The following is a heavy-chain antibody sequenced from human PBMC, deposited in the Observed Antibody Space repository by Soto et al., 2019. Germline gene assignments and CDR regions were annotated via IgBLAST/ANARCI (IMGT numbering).Heavy chain of an antibody. J-gene: IGHJ4*02. D-gene: IGHD2-2*01. CDR2: ISGSGGST. V-gene: IGHV3-23*01. Sequence: GGSLRLSCAASGFTFSSYAVRWVRQAPGKGLEWVSAISGSGGSTYYADSVKGRFTISRDNSKNTLYLQMNSLRAEDTAVYYCAKDKRSTSYPADYWGQGTLVPVSS. CDR3: AKDKRSTSYPADY. CDR1: GFTFSSYA.